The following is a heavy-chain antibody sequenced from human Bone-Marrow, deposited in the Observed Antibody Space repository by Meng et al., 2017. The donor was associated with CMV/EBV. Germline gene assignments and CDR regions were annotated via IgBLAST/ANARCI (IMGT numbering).Heavy chain of an antibody. V-gene: IGHV3-7*01. CDR1: GFTFSRYW. J-gene: IGHJ4*02. Sequence: GESLKISCAASGFTFSRYWMSWVRQAPGKGLEWVANINQDGSEKYYVDSMKGRFTISRDNAKNSLYLQMNSLRAEDTAVYYCARDLFDYWGQGMLVTVSS. CDR2: INQDGSEK. CDR3: ARDLFDY.